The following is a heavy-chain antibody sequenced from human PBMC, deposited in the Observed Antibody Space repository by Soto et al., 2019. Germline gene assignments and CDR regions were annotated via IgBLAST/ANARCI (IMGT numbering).Heavy chain of an antibody. V-gene: IGHV3-30*18. Sequence: GGSLRLSCAASGFTFNYYGMHWVRQAPVKGLEWVAVISYDGNNKYYADSVKGRFTISRDNSKKTLYLQMNSLRAEDTAVYYCANTPGIAAAGPRYYYYMDVWGNGTTVTVS. J-gene: IGHJ6*03. CDR2: ISYDGNNK. CDR3: ANTPGIAAAGPRYYYYMDV. CDR1: GFTFNYYG. D-gene: IGHD6-13*01.